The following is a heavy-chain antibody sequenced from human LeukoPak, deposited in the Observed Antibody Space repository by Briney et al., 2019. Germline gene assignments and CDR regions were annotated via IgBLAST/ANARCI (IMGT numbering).Heavy chain of an antibody. J-gene: IGHJ6*03. D-gene: IGHD2-2*01. CDR3: ARTEYYCSSTSCSPYQYYYYMDV. CDR2: IYYSGST. CDR1: GGSISSSSYY. Sequence: SETLSLTCTVSGGSISSSSYYWGWIRQPPGKGLEWIGSIYYSGSTYYNPSLKSRVTISVDTSKNQFSLKLSSVTAADTAVYYCARTEYYCSSTSCSPYQYYYYMDVWGKGTTVTVSS. V-gene: IGHV4-39*07.